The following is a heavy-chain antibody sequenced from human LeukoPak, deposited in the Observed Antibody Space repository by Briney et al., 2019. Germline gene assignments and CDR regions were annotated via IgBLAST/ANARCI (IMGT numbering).Heavy chain of an antibody. CDR1: GYIFTGYY. Sequence: ASVKVSCKASGYIFTGYYMHWVRQAPGQGLEWMGWVNPNSGDTNYAQKFQGRVTMTRDTSVSTAYMELSRLRSDDTAVYYCARVRYRLAETYIDYWGQGTLVTVSS. CDR2: VNPNSGDT. CDR3: ARVRYRLAETYIDY. J-gene: IGHJ4*02. D-gene: IGHD3-16*01. V-gene: IGHV1-2*02.